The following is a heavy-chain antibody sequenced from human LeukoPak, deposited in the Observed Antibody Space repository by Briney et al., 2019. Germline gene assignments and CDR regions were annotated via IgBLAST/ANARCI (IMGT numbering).Heavy chain of an antibody. CDR2: IYYSGST. Sequence: PSETLSLTCTVSGGSISSYYWSWIRQPPGKGLEWIGYIYYSGSTNYNPSLKSRVTISVDTSKNQFSLKLSSVTAADTAVYYCARDTMVRGVITDDYWGQGTLVAVSS. D-gene: IGHD3-10*01. CDR1: GGSISSYY. V-gene: IGHV4-59*01. J-gene: IGHJ4*02. CDR3: ARDTMVRGVITDDY.